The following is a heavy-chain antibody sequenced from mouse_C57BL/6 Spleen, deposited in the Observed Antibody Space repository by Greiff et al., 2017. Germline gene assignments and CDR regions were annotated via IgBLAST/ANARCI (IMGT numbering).Heavy chain of an antibody. CDR2: ISSGSSTI. J-gene: IGHJ4*01. CDR3: ANGYADYYAMDY. D-gene: IGHD2-2*01. CDR1: GFTFSDYG. Sequence: EVQLVESGGGLVKPGGSLKLSCAASGFTFSDYGMHWVRQAPEKGLEWVAYISSGSSTIYYADTVKGRFTISRDNAKNTLFLQMTSLRAEDAAMYYCANGYADYYAMDYWGQGTSVTVSS. V-gene: IGHV5-17*01.